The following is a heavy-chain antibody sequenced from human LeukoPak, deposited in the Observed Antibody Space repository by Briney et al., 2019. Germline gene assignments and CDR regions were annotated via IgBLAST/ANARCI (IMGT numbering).Heavy chain of an antibody. CDR2: ISSSGSTI. J-gene: IGHJ3*02. Sequence: SGGSLRLSCAASGFTFSVYYMSWIRQAPGKGLEWVSYISSSGSTIYYADSAKGRFTISRDNAKNSLYLQMKSLRAEDTAVCYCARVQDGEGAFDIWGQGTMVTVSS. CDR1: GFTFSVYY. CDR3: ARVQDGEGAFDI. D-gene: IGHD4-17*01. V-gene: IGHV3-11*04.